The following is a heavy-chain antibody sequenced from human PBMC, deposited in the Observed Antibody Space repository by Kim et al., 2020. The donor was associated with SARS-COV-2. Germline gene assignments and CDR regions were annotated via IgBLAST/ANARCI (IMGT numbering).Heavy chain of an antibody. CDR1: GGSVSSGSYY. CDR3: ARDRSPQLAYDY. Sequence: SETLSLTCTVSGGSVSSGSYYWSWIRQPPGKGLEWIGYIYYSGSTNYNPSLKSRDTISVDTSKNQFSLKLSSVTAADTAVYYCARDRSPQLAYDYWGQGT. V-gene: IGHV4-61*01. J-gene: IGHJ4*02. CDR2: IYYSGST. D-gene: IGHD6-13*01.